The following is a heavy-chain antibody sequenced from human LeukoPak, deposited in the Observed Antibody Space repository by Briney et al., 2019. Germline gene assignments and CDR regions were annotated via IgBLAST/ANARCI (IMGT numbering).Heavy chain of an antibody. Sequence: PSETLSLTCTVSGGSISSYYWSWIRQPPGKGLEWIGYIYYSGSTNYNPSLKSRVTISVDTSKNQFSLKLSSVTAADTAVYYCARVSWFPGTLYYYMDVWGKGTTVTVSS. CDR2: IYYSGST. J-gene: IGHJ6*03. CDR3: ARVSWFPGTLYYYMDV. D-gene: IGHD1-1*01. V-gene: IGHV4-59*01. CDR1: GGSISSYY.